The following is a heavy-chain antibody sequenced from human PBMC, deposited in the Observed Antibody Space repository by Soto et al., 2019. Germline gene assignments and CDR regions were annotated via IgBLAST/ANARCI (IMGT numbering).Heavy chain of an antibody. CDR2: ISRDGTNK. CDR1: GFTFSDYA. V-gene: IGHV3-30-3*01. Sequence: PGGSLRLSCVASGFTFSDYAMDWVRQAPGKGLEWVTVISRDGTNKYYADSVKGRFTISRDNSKNTLYLQMNSLTVEDTALYYWARDSSGWYKFDYWGQGPVVTVPS. J-gene: IGHJ4*02. CDR3: ARDSSGWYKFDY. D-gene: IGHD3-22*01.